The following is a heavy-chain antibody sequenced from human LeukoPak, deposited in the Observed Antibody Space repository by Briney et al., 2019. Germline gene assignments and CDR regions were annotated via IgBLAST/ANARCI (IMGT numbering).Heavy chain of an antibody. Sequence: GASVKVSCKASGYTFTSYGISWVRQAPGQGLEWMGWISPYNGNTDYAQKLQGRVTMTTDTSTSTAYMELRSLRSDDTAVYYCARDGLWFGEPTFDYWGQGTLVTVSS. J-gene: IGHJ4*02. V-gene: IGHV1-18*01. CDR1: GYTFTSYG. CDR2: ISPYNGNT. D-gene: IGHD3-10*01. CDR3: ARDGLWFGEPTFDY.